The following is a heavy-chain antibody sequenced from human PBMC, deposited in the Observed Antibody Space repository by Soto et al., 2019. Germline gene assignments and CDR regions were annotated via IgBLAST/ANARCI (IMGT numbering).Heavy chain of an antibody. Sequence: PSETLSLTCTVSGGSIITAYYYWSWIRQHPGKGLEWIGYIYYIGDTNYNPSLKSRVSMSVDTSKNQFSLRLNSVTAADTAVYYCASLTKDLDSWGPGTLVTVSS. CDR3: ASLTKDLDS. CDR1: GGSIITAYYY. V-gene: IGHV4-31*03. D-gene: IGHD3-9*01. CDR2: IYYIGDT. J-gene: IGHJ4*02.